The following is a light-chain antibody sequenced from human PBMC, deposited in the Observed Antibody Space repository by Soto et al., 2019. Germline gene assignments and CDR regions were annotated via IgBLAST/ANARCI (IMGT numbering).Light chain of an antibody. CDR3: MQALQTPPYT. V-gene: IGKV2-28*01. CDR2: LGS. CDR1: QSLLHSNGYNY. J-gene: IGKJ2*01. Sequence: DIVLTHSPLSLPVTPGEPASISCRSSQSLLHSNGYNYLSWYLQKPGQSPQLLIYLGSNRDSGVPDRFRVSESGTDFTLKISRVEAEDVGTYYCMQALQTPPYTFGQGSKLESK.